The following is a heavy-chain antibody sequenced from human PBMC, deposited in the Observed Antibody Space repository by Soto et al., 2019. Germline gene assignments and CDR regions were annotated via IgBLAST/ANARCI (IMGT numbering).Heavy chain of an antibody. V-gene: IGHV1-18*04. CDR1: GYTFTSYG. J-gene: IGHJ6*02. Sequence: ASVKVSCKASGYTFTSYGISWVRQAPGQGLEWMGWISAYNGNTNYAQKLQGRVTMTTDTSTSTAYMELRSLRSDDTAVYYCARDGQQWLVRHYDMDVWGQGTTVTVSS. CDR2: ISAYNGNT. CDR3: ARDGQQWLVRHYDMDV. D-gene: IGHD6-19*01.